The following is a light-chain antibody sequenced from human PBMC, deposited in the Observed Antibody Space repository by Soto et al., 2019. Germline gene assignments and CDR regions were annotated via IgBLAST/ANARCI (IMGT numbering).Light chain of an antibody. J-gene: IGKJ5*01. V-gene: IGKV3-11*01. CDR3: QQRTNWQIT. CDR2: DAS. Sequence: EIALTQSPATLSLSPGERATLSCRASQSVSSYLAWYQQKPGQAPRLLIFDASIRATGIPAGFSGSGSGTDFTLTISSLEPEDFAVYYCQQRTNWQITFGQGTRLEIK. CDR1: QSVSSY.